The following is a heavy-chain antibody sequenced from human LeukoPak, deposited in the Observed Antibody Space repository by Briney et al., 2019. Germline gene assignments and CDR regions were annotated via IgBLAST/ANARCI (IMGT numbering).Heavy chain of an antibody. V-gene: IGHV1-18*01. D-gene: IGHD2-2*01. J-gene: IGHJ4*02. Sequence: ASVRFSCRALGYTFTTLGISGFRRAPGQGLEWMGGSSAYNGNTNYAQKLQGRVTMTTDTSTSTAYMELRSLRSDDTAVYYCARDWYCSSTSCYWAYFDYWGQGTLVTVSS. CDR1: GYTFTTLG. CDR3: ARDWYCSSTSCYWAYFDY. CDR2: SSAYNGNT.